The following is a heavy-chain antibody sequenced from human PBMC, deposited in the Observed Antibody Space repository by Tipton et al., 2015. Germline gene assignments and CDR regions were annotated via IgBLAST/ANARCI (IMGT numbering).Heavy chain of an antibody. CDR1: GGSISRYY. Sequence: TLSPTCTVSGGSISRYYWSWIRQPPGKGLEWIGYIYYSGSTNYNPSLKSRVTVLLDTSKNQFSLTLNSVAAADTAVYYCARARGRHGGLFDSWGQGILVSVSS. CDR2: IYYSGST. J-gene: IGHJ4*02. V-gene: IGHV4-59*07. D-gene: IGHD4-23*01. CDR3: ARARGRHGGLFDS.